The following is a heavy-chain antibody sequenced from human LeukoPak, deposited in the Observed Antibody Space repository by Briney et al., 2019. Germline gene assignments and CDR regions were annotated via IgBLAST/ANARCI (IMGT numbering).Heavy chain of an antibody. CDR2: INPNSGGT. CDR1: GYTFTGYY. V-gene: IGHV1-2*02. Sequence: ASVKVSCKASGYTFTGYYMHWVRQAPGQGLQWMGWINPNSGGTNYAQKFQGRVTMTRDTSISTAYMELSSLRSDDTALYYCGRGRGSWSFGYWGQGTLVTVSS. CDR3: GRGRGSWSFGY. J-gene: IGHJ4*02. D-gene: IGHD6-13*01.